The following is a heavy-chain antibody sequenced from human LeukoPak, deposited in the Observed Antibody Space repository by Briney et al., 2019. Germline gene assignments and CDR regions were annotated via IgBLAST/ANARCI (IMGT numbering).Heavy chain of an antibody. CDR2: IIPIFGTA. J-gene: IGHJ4*02. CDR3: AKESYDIVTASGGYYFDY. V-gene: IGHV1-69*13. D-gene: IGHD3-9*01. Sequence: ASVKVSCKASGGTFSSYASSWVRQAPGQGLEWMGGIIPIFGTANYAQKFQGRVTITADESTSTAYMELSSLRSEDTAVYYCAKESYDIVTASGGYYFDYWGQGTLVTVSS. CDR1: GGTFSSYA.